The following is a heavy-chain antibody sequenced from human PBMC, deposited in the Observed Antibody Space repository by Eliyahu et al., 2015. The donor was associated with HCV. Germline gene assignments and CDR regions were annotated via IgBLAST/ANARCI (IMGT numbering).Heavy chain of an antibody. CDR3: AVTVFGMVVDY. V-gene: IGHV4-61*02. D-gene: IGHD3-3*01. CDR2: LGTSGPA. Sequence: QVQLQESGPGLVKPSQTLSLTCTVSGASITNNYYYWSWIRQPAARRRGGRGGLGTSGPADSNTSLKSRVTISLDTSRNQFSLNLNSVTAADTAVYYCAVTVFGMVVDYWGQGTLVTVSS. J-gene: IGHJ4*02. CDR1: GASITNNYYY.